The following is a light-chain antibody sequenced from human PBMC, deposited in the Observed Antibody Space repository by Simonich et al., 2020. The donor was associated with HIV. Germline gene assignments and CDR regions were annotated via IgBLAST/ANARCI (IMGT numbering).Light chain of an antibody. CDR2: GAS. Sequence: ERVMTQSPATLSVSPVERATLSCRTSQSVSSNLAWYQQKPGQAPRLLIYGASTRATGIPARFSGSGSGTEFTLTISSMQSEDFADYYCQQYNNWPITFGQGTRLEIK. CDR1: QSVSSN. V-gene: IGKV3-15*01. CDR3: QQYNNWPIT. J-gene: IGKJ5*01.